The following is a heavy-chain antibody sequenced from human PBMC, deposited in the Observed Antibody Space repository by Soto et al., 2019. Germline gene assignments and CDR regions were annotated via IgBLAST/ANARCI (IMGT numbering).Heavy chain of an antibody. CDR2: ISSSGDTI. D-gene: IGHD6-19*01. V-gene: IGHV3-48*01. CDR1: GFSISTYS. J-gene: IGHJ3*02. Sequence: GGSLRLSCAASGFSISTYSMNWVRQAPGKGLEWVSFISSSGDTIHYADSVKGRFTVSRDNAKNSLYLQMNSLRVEDTAVYYCARVLKSSGWDNDVFDIWGQGTVVTVSS. CDR3: ARVLKSSGWDNDVFDI.